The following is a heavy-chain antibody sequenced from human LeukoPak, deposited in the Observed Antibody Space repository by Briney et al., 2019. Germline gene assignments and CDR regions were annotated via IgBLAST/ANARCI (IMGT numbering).Heavy chain of an antibody. CDR2: INHSGRT. CDR1: GGSISTSSYY. J-gene: IGHJ6*03. Sequence: SETLSLTCAVSGGSISTSSYYWDWIRQPPGKGLEWIGEINHSGRTNYNPSLKSRVPISVDTSKNQFSLKLSSVTAADTAVYYCARGSSQNGDNYYYYYYMDVWGKGTTVTVSS. V-gene: IGHV4-39*07. CDR3: ARGSSQNGDNYYYYYYMDV. D-gene: IGHD4-17*01.